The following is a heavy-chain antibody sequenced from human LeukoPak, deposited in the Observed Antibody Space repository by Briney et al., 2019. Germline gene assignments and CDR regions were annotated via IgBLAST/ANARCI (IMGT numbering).Heavy chain of an antibody. D-gene: IGHD3-9*01. CDR2: ISSSSSYI. Sequence: PGGSLRLSCAASGFTFSSYSMNWVRQAPGKGLEWVSSISSSSSYIYYADSVKGRFTISRDNAKNSLYLQMNSLRAGDTAVYYCARMGPYDILTGRYYFDYWGQGTLVTVSS. CDR3: ARMGPYDILTGRYYFDY. J-gene: IGHJ4*02. V-gene: IGHV3-21*01. CDR1: GFTFSSYS.